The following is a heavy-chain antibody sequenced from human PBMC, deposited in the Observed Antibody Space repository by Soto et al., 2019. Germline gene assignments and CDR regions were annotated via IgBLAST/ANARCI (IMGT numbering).Heavy chain of an antibody. CDR2: IYSSGST. D-gene: IGHD2-21*02. J-gene: IGHJ5*02. Sequence: SETLSLTCTVSGGSISSGGYYWSWIRQHPGKGLEWIGYIYSSGSTYYNPSLKSRVIISLDTSKNQFSLKLNSVTAADTAVYFCAREVDYCGADCYGRGRAFDPWGQGTLVTVSS. CDR3: AREVDYCGADCYGRGRAFDP. CDR1: GGSISSGGYY. V-gene: IGHV4-31*03.